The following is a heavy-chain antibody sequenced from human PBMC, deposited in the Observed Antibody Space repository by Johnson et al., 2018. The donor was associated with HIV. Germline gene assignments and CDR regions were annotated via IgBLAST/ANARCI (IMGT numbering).Heavy chain of an antibody. D-gene: IGHD1-20*01. Sequence: VQLVESGGGLVRPGGSLRLSCAASGFTFDSYAMPWVRQAPGKGLECVSAISSNGGSTYYANSAKGRFTISRDSSKNSLYLQMNSLRAEDMDLYYCARVLNTSYNSNAFDVWGQGTMATVSS. CDR1: GFTFDSYA. J-gene: IGHJ3*01. CDR2: ISSNGGST. V-gene: IGHV3-64*01. CDR3: ARVLNTSYNSNAFDV.